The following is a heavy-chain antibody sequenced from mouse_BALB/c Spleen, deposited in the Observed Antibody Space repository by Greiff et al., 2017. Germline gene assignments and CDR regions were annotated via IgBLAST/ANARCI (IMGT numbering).Heavy chain of an antibody. Sequence: QVQLQQSGAELAKPGASAKMSCKASGYTFTSYWMHWVKQRPGQGLEWIGYINPSTGYTEYNQKFKDKATLTADKSSSTAYMQLSSLTSEDSAVYYCARDYGSSYGFAYWGQGTLVTVSA. D-gene: IGHD1-1*01. CDR2: INPSTGYT. V-gene: IGHV1-7*01. J-gene: IGHJ3*01. CDR1: GYTFTSYW. CDR3: ARDYGSSYGFAY.